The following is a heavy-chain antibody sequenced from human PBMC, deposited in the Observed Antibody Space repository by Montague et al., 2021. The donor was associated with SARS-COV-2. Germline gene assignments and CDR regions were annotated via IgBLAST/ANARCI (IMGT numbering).Heavy chain of an antibody. CDR2: INRYGST. V-gene: IGHV4-34*01. D-gene: IGHD3-10*01. J-gene: IGHJ6*02. CDR3: ARTRSTRGASTYYNYDMDV. CDR1: GGSFSGYY. Sequence: SETLSLTCAVYGGSFSGYYWSWIRQPPGKGLEWIGEINRYGSTNSNPSLKGRVTISVAVSKNQFSLKLSSVTAADTAVYYCARTRSTRGASTYYNYDMDVWGQGTTVTVSS.